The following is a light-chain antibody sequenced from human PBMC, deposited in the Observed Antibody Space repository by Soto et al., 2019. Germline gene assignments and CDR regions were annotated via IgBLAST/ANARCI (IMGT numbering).Light chain of an antibody. Sequence: DIKVTQSPSSVSASVGDRVTINCWASQDIAGYLAWYQHKPGRAPELLIRAGASLQSGVPSRLSGSGSGTDFTLTINGLQPEDFATYYFQQAYSFPITFGQGTRLEIK. CDR3: QQAYSFPIT. CDR1: QDIAGY. V-gene: IGKV1D-12*01. CDR2: AGA. J-gene: IGKJ5*01.